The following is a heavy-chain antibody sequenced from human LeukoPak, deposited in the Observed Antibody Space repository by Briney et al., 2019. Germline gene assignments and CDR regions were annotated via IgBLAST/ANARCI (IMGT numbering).Heavy chain of an antibody. CDR2: INPSGGST. CDR3: ARGRDMVRGVKRQNHDAFDI. D-gene: IGHD3-10*01. Sequence: GASVKVSCTASGYTFTSYYMHWVRQAPGQGLEWMGIINPSGGSTSYAQKFQGRVTMTRDTSTSTVYMELGSLRSEDTAVYYCARGRDMVRGVKRQNHDAFDIWGQGTMVTVSS. V-gene: IGHV1-46*01. J-gene: IGHJ3*02. CDR1: GYTFTSYY.